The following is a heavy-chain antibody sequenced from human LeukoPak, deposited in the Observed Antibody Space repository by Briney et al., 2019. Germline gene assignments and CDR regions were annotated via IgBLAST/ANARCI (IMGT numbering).Heavy chain of an antibody. Sequence: GGSLRLSCAASGFTFSSYSMNWVRQAQGKGLGWVSSISSRSSYIYYTDSVKGRFTISRDNAKNSLYLQMNSLRAEDTAVYYCAREGHYDSSRFDPWGQGTLVTVSS. CDR2: ISSRSSYI. D-gene: IGHD3-22*01. V-gene: IGHV3-21*01. CDR3: AREGHYDSSRFDP. CDR1: GFTFSSYS. J-gene: IGHJ5*02.